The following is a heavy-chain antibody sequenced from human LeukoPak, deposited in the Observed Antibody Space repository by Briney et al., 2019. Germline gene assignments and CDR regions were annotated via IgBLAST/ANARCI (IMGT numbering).Heavy chain of an antibody. Sequence: SETLSLTCTVSGGSISSYYWSWIRQPPGKGLEWIGYIYYSGSTNYNPSLKSRVTISVDTSKNQFSLKLSSVTAADTAVYYCARGPQGLVTDDAFDIWGQGTMVTVSS. V-gene: IGHV4-59*12. CDR1: GGSISSYY. CDR2: IYYSGST. D-gene: IGHD6-19*01. CDR3: ARGPQGLVTDDAFDI. J-gene: IGHJ3*02.